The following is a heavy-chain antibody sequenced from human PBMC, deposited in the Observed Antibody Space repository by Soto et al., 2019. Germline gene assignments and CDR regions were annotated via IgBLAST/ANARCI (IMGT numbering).Heavy chain of an antibody. CDR1: GGSISSGGYY. J-gene: IGHJ6*02. CDR2: IYYSGST. Sequence: PSETLSLTCTVSGGSISSGGYYWSWIRQHPGKGLEWIGYIYYSGSTYYNPSLKSRVTISVDTSKNQFSLKLSSVTAADTAVYYCARGKAAAGTVYYYGMDVWGQGTKVTVSS. V-gene: IGHV4-31*03. CDR3: ARGKAAAGTVYYYGMDV. D-gene: IGHD6-13*01.